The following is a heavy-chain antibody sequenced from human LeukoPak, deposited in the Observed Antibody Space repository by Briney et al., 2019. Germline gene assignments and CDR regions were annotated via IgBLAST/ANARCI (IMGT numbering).Heavy chain of an antibody. CDR2: IYNSGNT. CDR1: GGSISSTSYY. D-gene: IGHD3-9*01. CDR3: ARDYDILTGYSAFDV. J-gene: IGHJ3*01. V-gene: IGHV4-39*07. Sequence: SETLSLTCTVSGGSISSTSYYWGWIRQPPGKGLEWIGSIYNSGNTYYNPSLKSRVTTSVDTSKNQFSLKLSSVTAADTAVYCCARDYDILTGYSAFDVWGQGTVVTVSS.